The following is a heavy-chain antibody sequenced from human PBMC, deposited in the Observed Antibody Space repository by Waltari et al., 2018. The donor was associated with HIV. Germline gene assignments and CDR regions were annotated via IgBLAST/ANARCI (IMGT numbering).Heavy chain of an antibody. CDR3: ARIGTFPHNYAIDF. Sequence: EVQLMESGGGLVQSGGSLRLSCEDSGFTFTQHWMSWVCQTPGKGLEWWAYIKDDGSEKYYMGSVKGRFTISRDNAKNSMFLQMNSLRAEDTAVYYCARIGTFPHNYAIDFWGQGTTVTVSS. D-gene: IGHD1-26*01. CDR2: IKDDGSEK. V-gene: IGHV3-7*01. J-gene: IGHJ6*02. CDR1: GFTFTQHW.